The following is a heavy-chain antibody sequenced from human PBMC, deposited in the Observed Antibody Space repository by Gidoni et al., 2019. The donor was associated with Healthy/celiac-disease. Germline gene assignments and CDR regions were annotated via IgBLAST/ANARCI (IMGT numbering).Heavy chain of an antibody. V-gene: IGHV4-39*07. D-gene: IGHD3-10*01. J-gene: IGHJ4*02. CDR2: IYYSGST. Sequence: QLQLQESGPGLVKPSETLSLTCTVPGGSLSSSSYYWGWIRQPPGKGLEWIGRIYYSGSTYYNPSLKSRVTISVDTSKNQFSLKLSSVTAADTAVYYCARATHGGPVGHWGQGTLVTVSS. CDR3: ARATHGGPVGH. CDR1: GGSLSSSSYY.